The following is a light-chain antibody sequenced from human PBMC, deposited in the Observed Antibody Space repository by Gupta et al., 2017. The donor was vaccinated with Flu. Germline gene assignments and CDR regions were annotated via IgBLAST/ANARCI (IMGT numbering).Light chain of an antibody. CDR2: EDI. J-gene: IGLJ3*02. CDR3: FSVDRNGDPRV. Sequence: GQTARITCSGDAFPKNYAYWYHLTSGRAPQLVIYEDIKRPSGIPKRFSGSTSGTMATLTISWAQVADEGDYYCFSVDRNGDPRVFGGGT. CDR1: AFPKNY. V-gene: IGLV3-10*01.